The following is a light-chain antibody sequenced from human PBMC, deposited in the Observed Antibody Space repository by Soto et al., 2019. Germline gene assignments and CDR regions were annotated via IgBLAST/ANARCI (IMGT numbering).Light chain of an antibody. Sequence: QSALTQPASVSGSPGQSIAISCTGTSSDVGAYDYVSWYQQHPDRAPRLVIYEVSNRPSGVSNRFSGSKSVNTATLTISGLQAEDEAVYYCASHTTTNTRVFGTGTKLTVL. J-gene: IGLJ1*01. CDR2: EVS. CDR3: ASHTTTNTRV. V-gene: IGLV2-14*03. CDR1: SSDVGAYDY.